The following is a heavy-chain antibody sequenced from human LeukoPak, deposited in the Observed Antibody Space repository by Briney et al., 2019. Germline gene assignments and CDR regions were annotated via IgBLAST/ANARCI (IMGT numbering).Heavy chain of an antibody. CDR1: GGSISSYY. Sequence: SETLSLTCTVSGGSISSYYWSWTRQPPGKGLEWIAYLFYSGSTDYNPSLKSRVTISVDTSKNQFSLKLSSVTAADTAVYYCARHLSWAAFDIWGQGTMVTVSS. CDR2: LFYSGST. V-gene: IGHV4-59*08. J-gene: IGHJ3*02. CDR3: ARHLSWAAFDI. D-gene: IGHD3-16*02.